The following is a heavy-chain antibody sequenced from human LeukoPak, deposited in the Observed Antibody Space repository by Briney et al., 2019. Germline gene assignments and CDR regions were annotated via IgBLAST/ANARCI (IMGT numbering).Heavy chain of an antibody. CDR3: ARDFGYSNY. D-gene: IGHD2-21*01. J-gene: IGHJ4*02. Sequence: GGSLRLSCAASGFTVSSSYMYWVRQAPGKGLEWVSFFYRGDSTYYAESVRGRFTISRDNSKNTLYLLMNSLRAEDTAVYYCARDFGYSNYWGQGTLVTVSS. CDR2: FYRGDST. V-gene: IGHV3-53*05. CDR1: GFTVSSSY.